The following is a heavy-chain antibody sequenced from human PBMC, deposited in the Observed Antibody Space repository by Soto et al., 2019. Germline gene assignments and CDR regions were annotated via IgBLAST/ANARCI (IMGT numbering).Heavy chain of an antibody. V-gene: IGHV3-13*04. Sequence: EVQVVESGGGLVQPGGSLRLSCAASGFTFSRYDMHWVRQATGRGLEWVSGIGTSGDTYYAGSVKGRFTISRENAKNPVYLQMNSLRAGDTAVYYCARGALGFDPWGQGTLVAVSS. CDR2: IGTSGDT. CDR3: ARGALGFDP. J-gene: IGHJ5*02. CDR1: GFTFSRYD. D-gene: IGHD6-6*01.